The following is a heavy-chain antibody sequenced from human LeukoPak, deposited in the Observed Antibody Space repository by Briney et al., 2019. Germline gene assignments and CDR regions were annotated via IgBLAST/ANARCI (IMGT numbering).Heavy chain of an antibody. CDR2: IYYSGST. J-gene: IGHJ4*02. CDR3: ARWGYCTNGVCPDY. CDR1: GGSISSSSYY. V-gene: IGHV4-39*07. Sequence: PSETLSLTCTVSGGSISSSSYYWGWIRQPPGKGLEWIVSIYYSGSTYYNPSLKSRVTISVDTSKNQFSLKLSSVTAADTAVYYCARWGYCTNGVCPDYWGQGTLVTVSS. D-gene: IGHD2-8*01.